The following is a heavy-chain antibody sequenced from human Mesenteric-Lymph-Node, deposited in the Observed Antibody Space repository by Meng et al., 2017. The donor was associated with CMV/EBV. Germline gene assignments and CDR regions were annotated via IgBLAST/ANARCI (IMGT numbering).Heavy chain of an antibody. D-gene: IGHD5-18*01. Sequence: GESLKISCAASGFTFSNAWMSWVRQAPGKGLEWVGRIKSKTDGGTTDYAAPVKGRFTISRDDSKKTLYLQMNSLETDDTAVYYCTTDLLNSYGTHYFGYWGQGTLVTVSS. J-gene: IGHJ4*02. CDR1: GFTFSNAW. CDR3: TTDLLNSYGTHYFGY. CDR2: IKSKTDGGTT. V-gene: IGHV3-15*01.